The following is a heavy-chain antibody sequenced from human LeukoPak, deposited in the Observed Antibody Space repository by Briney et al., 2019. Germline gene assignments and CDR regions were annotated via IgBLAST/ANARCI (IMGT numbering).Heavy chain of an antibody. CDR1: GGSISSSNW. Sequence: SGTLSLTCAVSGGSISSSNWWSWVRQPPGKGLEWIGEIYHSGSTNYNPSLKSRVTISVDTSKNQFSLKLSSVTAADTAVYYCARVPPNTAMVVDAFDIWGQGTMVTVSS. D-gene: IGHD5-18*01. CDR2: IYHSGST. J-gene: IGHJ3*02. V-gene: IGHV4-4*02. CDR3: ARVPPNTAMVVDAFDI.